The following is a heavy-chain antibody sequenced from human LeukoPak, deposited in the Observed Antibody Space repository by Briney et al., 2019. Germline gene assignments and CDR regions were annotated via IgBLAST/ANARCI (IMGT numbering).Heavy chain of an antibody. CDR2: IRYDGSNK. CDR1: GFTFSSYG. J-gene: IGHJ5*02. Sequence: GGSLRLSCAASGFTFSSYGMYWVRQAPGKGLEWVGFIRYDGSNKYYADSVKGRFTISRDNSKNTLYLQMTSLRVEDTAVYYCARAFGTPVWFDPWGQGTLVTVSS. V-gene: IGHV3-30*02. CDR3: ARAFGTPVWFDP. D-gene: IGHD3-10*01.